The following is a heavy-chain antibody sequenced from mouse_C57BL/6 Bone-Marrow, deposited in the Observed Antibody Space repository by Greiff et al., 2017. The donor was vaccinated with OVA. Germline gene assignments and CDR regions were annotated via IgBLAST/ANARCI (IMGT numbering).Heavy chain of an antibody. V-gene: IGHV1-18*01. J-gene: IGHJ1*03. Sequence: EVQLQQSGPELVKPGASVKIPCKASGYTFTDYNMDWVKQSHGKSLEWIGDINPNNGGTIYNQKFKGKATLTVDKSSSTAYMELRSLTSEDTAVYYCAREPYYYGSSHWYFDVWGTGTTVTVSS. CDR3: AREPYYYGSSHWYFDV. CDR2: INPNNGGT. D-gene: IGHD1-1*01. CDR1: GYTFTDYN.